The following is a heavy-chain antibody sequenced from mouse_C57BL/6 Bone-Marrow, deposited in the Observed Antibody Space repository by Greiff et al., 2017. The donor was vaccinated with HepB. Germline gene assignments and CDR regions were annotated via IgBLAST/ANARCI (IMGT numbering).Heavy chain of an antibody. Sequence: QVQLQQPGAELVKPGASVKMSCRASGYTFTNNWITWVRQRPGQGLEWIGDVFPGSGGSNNNEKFKRRATLTVDTSSSTAYMQLSSLTSEDSAVYYCASYYYGSSFYFDYWGQGTTLTVSS. CDR3: ASYYYGSSFYFDY. V-gene: IGHV1-55*01. CDR2: VFPGSGGS. J-gene: IGHJ2*01. D-gene: IGHD1-1*01. CDR1: GYTFTNNW.